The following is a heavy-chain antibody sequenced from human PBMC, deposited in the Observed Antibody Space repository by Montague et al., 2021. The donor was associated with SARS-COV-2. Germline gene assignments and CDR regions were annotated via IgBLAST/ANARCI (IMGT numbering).Heavy chain of an antibody. D-gene: IGHD3-10*01. CDR1: AGSISTNSYY. CDR2: ISHSGST. CDR3: ARLWDFYGSGSYKNSWFDP. V-gene: IGHV4-39*02. J-gene: IGHJ5*02. Sequence: SETLSLTCTVSAGSISTNSYYWAWIRQPPGEGLEWIGSISHSGSTYFNPSLESRLTMSVDTSKNHFSLKLSSVTAADTAVYYCARLWDFYGSGSYKNSWFDPWGQGTRVTVSS.